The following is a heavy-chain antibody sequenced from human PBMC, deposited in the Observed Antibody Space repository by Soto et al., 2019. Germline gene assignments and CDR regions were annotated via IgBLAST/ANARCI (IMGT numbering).Heavy chain of an antibody. V-gene: IGHV4-4*07. D-gene: IGHD1-26*01. CDR3: ARRGNRNAFDI. J-gene: IGHJ3*02. CDR2: IYTSGST. Sequence: QVQLQESGPGLVKPSETLSLTCTVSGGSISSYYWSWIRQPAGKGLEWIGRIYTSGSTNYNPSLKSRVTMSVDTSQNQFSLKVTSVTATDAAVYYCARRGNRNAFDIWGQGTMVTVSS. CDR1: GGSISSYY.